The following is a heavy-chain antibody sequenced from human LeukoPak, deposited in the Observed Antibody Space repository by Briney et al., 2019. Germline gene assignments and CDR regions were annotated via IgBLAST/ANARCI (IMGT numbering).Heavy chain of an antibody. CDR2: IIPLFGTA. J-gene: IGHJ6*03. V-gene: IGHV1-69*01. Sequence: SVKVSCKASGGTFSSYPVSWVRQAPGQGLEWMGRIIPLFGTANYAQKFEGRVTISADEPTGTAYMELTSLRSEDTAVYYCTRDSWSQIDYYYYMDVWGQGTTVTVSS. CDR1: GGTFSSYP. D-gene: IGHD2-8*02. CDR3: TRDSWSQIDYYYYMDV.